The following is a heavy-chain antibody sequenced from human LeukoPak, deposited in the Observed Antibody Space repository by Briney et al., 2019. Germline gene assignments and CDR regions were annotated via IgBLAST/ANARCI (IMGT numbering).Heavy chain of an antibody. CDR1: GYTFTSFG. J-gene: IGHJ5*02. D-gene: IGHD2-2*01. CDR3: ARTCPLLYCSSSFFDP. Sequence: ASVKVSCKTSGYTFTSFGISWVRQAPGQGLEWMGWISAYNGDTKSATKFQGRVTMTTDTPTTTAYMDLRSLRSDDTAVYYCARTCPLLYCSSSFFDPWGRGTLVTVSS. CDR2: ISAYNGDT. V-gene: IGHV1-18*01.